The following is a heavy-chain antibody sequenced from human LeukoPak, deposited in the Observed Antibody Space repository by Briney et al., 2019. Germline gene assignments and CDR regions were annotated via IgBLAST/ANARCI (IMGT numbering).Heavy chain of an antibody. V-gene: IGHV1-46*01. D-gene: IGHD2-15*01. J-gene: IGHJ5*02. Sequence: GASVKVSCKASGYIFTSYNMNWVRQAPGQGLEWMGIINPSGGSTNYAQKFQGRVTMTRDTSISTAYMELSRLRSDDTAVYYCASLVVADSFWFDPWGQETLVTVSS. CDR2: INPSGGST. CDR3: ASLVVADSFWFDP. CDR1: GYIFTSYN.